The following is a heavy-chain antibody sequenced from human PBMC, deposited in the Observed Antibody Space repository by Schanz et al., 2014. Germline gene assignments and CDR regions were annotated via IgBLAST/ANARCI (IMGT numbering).Heavy chain of an antibody. CDR3: ARHGPLAGIPLDY. D-gene: IGHD6-19*01. V-gene: IGHV4-39*01. CDR2: VFYTGTT. CDR1: GGSINSNSYY. J-gene: IGHJ4*02. Sequence: QLQLQESGPGLVKPSETLSLICSVSGGSINSNSYYWGWIRQPPGKGLEWIGNVFYTGTTYTNPSLRCRLPLSVDTSNTQFPLKLTSVPAADTAVYFCARHGPLAGIPLDYWGRGTLVTVSS.